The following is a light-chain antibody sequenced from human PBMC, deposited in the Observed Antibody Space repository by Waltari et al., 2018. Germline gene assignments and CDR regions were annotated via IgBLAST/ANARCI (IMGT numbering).Light chain of an antibody. CDR1: SSNIGAGYD. J-gene: IGLJ2*01. V-gene: IGLV1-40*01. CDR3: QSYDSSPSGVV. Sequence: QSVLTQPPSVSGAPGQRVTISCTGSSSNIGAGYDVHSYQQLPRTAPKLPIYGSTNRPAGVPDRFSASKSGTSASLAITGLQAEDEADYYCQSYDSSPSGVVFGGGTRLTVL. CDR2: GST.